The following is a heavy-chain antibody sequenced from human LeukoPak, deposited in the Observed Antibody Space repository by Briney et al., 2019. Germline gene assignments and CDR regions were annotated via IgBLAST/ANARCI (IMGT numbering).Heavy chain of an antibody. CDR3: ARGDSGSYRSRNWFDP. J-gene: IGHJ5*02. D-gene: IGHD1-26*01. CDR2: IYYSGST. CDR1: GGSISSYY. Sequence: PSETLSLTCTVSGGSISSYYWSWIRQPPGKGLEWIGYIYYSGSTNYNPSLKSRVTISVDTSKNQFSLKLSSVTAADTAVYYCARGDSGSYRSRNWFDPWGQGTLVTVSS. V-gene: IGHV4-59*12.